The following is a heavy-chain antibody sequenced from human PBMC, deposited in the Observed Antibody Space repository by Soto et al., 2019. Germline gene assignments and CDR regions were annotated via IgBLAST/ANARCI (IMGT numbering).Heavy chain of an antibody. D-gene: IGHD1-1*01. J-gene: IGHJ4*02. CDR2: ISYDGSNQ. CDR1: GFTFSSHA. Sequence: QVQLVESGGGVFQPGRSLRLSCAASGFTFSSHAMHWVRQAPGKGLEWVAFISYDGSNQHYADSVKGRFTSSRDNSENTLYLQMNSRRGEDTAMYYCARDLGAWKFDYWGQGTLVTVSS. CDR3: ARDLGAWKFDY. V-gene: IGHV3-30-3*01.